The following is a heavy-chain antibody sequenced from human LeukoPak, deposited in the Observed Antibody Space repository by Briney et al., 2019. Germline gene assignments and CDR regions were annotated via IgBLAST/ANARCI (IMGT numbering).Heavy chain of an antibody. V-gene: IGHV3-74*01. J-gene: IGHJ4*02. CDR2: TNSDESTT. Sequence: GGSLRLSCEASGFTFSSYGMHWVRQAPGKGLVWVARTNSDESTTSYADSVKGRFTISRDKAKNTLYLQMTSLRAEDTAVYYCVRDPYESSQGGDYWGQGTLVTVTS. CDR1: GFTFSSYG. CDR3: VRDPYESSQGGDY. D-gene: IGHD3-22*01.